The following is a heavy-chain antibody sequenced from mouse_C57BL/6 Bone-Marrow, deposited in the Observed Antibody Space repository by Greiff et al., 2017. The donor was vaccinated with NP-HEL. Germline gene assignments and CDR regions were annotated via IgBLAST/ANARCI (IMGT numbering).Heavy chain of an antibody. Sequence: VQLQESGPGLVAPSQSLSITCTVSGFSLTSYGVDWVRQSPGKGLEWLGVIWGVGSTNYNSALKSRLSISKDNSKSQVFLKMNSLQTDDTAMYYCASSPLLLRPPDYWGQGTTLTVSS. CDR2: IWGVGST. J-gene: IGHJ2*01. V-gene: IGHV2-6*01. D-gene: IGHD1-1*01. CDR3: ASSPLLLRPPDY. CDR1: GFSLTSYG.